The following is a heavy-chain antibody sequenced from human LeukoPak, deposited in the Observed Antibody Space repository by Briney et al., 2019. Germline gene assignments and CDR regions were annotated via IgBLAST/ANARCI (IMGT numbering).Heavy chain of an antibody. J-gene: IGHJ4*02. CDR2: IIASSGST. CDR1: GFSLSNSA. Sequence: GGSLRLSCAASGFSLSNSAMSWVRQAPGKGLEWVSLIIASSGSTFYADSVKGRFTISRDNSKNTLYLQMNSLRAEDTAVYYCAKGAYDYIEMGYFDYWGQGTLVTVSS. D-gene: IGHD5-12*01. CDR3: AKGAYDYIEMGYFDY. V-gene: IGHV3-23*01.